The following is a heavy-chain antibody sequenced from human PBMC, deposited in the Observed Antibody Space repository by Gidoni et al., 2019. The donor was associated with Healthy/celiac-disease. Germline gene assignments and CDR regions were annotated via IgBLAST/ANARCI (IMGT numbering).Heavy chain of an antibody. CDR1: GFTFSSYS. CDR3: ARGLRWLYGMDV. V-gene: IGHV3-21*01. CDR2: ISSSSSYI. D-gene: IGHD4-17*01. Sequence: EVQLVESGGGLVKPGGSLRLSCAASGFTFSSYSMNWVRQAPGKGLEWVSSISSSSSYIYYADSVKGRFTISRDNAKNSLYLQMNSLRAEDTAVYYCARGLRWLYGMDVWGQGTTVTVSS. J-gene: IGHJ6*02.